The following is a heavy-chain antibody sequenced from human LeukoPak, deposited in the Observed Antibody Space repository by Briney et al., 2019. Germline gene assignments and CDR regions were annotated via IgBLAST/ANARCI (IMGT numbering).Heavy chain of an antibody. CDR1: GGSISSSSYY. J-gene: IGHJ6*03. Sequence: PSETLSLTCTVSGGSISSSSYYWGWIRQPPGKGLEWIGSIYYSGSTYYNPSLKSRVTISVDTSKNQFSLKLNSVTAADTAVYFCARGSISGTRIYYYYYLDVWGKGTTVTISS. CDR2: IYYSGST. D-gene: IGHD1-20*01. V-gene: IGHV4-39*07. CDR3: ARGSISGTRIYYYYYLDV.